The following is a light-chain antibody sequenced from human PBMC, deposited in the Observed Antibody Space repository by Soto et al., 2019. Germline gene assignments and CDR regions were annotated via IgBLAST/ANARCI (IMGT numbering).Light chain of an antibody. V-gene: IGLV2-23*01. CDR3: CSYAGSSTSWV. CDR2: EDS. CDR1: SSDAGNYNF. J-gene: IGLJ3*02. Sequence: HSALTQPASVSGSPGQSITISCTGTSSDAGNYNFVSWYQQHPGKAPKVIIYEDSTRPSGVSNRISGSKSGNTASLTISGLQAEDEADYDCCSYAGSSTSWVFGGGTKLTVL.